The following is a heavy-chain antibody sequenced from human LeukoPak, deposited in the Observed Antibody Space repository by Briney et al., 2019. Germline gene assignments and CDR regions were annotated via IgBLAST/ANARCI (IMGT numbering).Heavy chain of an antibody. D-gene: IGHD2-2*01. CDR2: INPNSGGT. Sequence: ASVKVSCKASGYAFTGYYMHWVRQAPGQGLEWMGWINPNSGGTNYAQKFQGRVTMTRDTSISTAYMELSRLRSDDTAVYYCASTGYCSSTSCYSPEYFQHWGQGTLVTVSS. CDR1: GYAFTGYY. V-gene: IGHV1-2*02. J-gene: IGHJ1*01. CDR3: ASTGYCSSTSCYSPEYFQH.